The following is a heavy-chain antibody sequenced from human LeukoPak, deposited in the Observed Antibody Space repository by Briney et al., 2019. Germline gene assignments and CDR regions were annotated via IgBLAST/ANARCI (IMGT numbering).Heavy chain of an antibody. J-gene: IGHJ6*02. CDR3: ARECELRYFDWSLLDYGMDV. CDR2: ISSSSSYI. Sequence: GGSLRLSCAASGFTFSSYSMNWVRQAPGKGLEWISSISSSSSYIDYAASATGRSAISTHNAKNSLYLQMNSPTAEDTAVYYCARECELRYFDWSLLDYGMDVWGQGTTVTASS. D-gene: IGHD3-9*01. V-gene: IGHV3-21*01. CDR1: GFTFSSYS.